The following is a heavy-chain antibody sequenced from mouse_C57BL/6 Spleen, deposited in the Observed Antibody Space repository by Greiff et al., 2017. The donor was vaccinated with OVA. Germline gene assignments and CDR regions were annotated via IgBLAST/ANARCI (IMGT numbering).Heavy chain of an antibody. J-gene: IGHJ3*01. V-gene: IGHV1-26*01. D-gene: IGHD1-1*01. CDR1: GYTFTDYY. CDR3: ARENYYGSSYEAWFAY. Sequence: VQLQQSGPELVKPGASVKISCKASGYTFTDYYMNWVKQSHGKSLEWIGDINPNNGGTSYNQKFKGKATLTVDKSSSTAYMELRSLTSEDSAVYYCARENYYGSSYEAWFAYWGQGTLVTVSA. CDR2: INPNNGGT.